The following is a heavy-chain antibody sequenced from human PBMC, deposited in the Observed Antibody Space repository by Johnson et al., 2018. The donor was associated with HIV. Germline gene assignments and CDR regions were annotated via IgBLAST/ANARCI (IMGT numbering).Heavy chain of an antibody. CDR3: ARAGRRGGGDADVFDF. V-gene: IGHV3-72*01. Sequence: EVQLVESGGGLVQPGGSLRLSCEASGFTFSDHYMDWVRQAPGKGLEWVGRSRNKANTYTTEYAVSVKGRFTISRDNSKNTVYLKMNSLRAEDTAEYDRARAGRRGGGDADVFDFWGPGTLVSVSS. D-gene: IGHD3-16*01. J-gene: IGHJ3*01. CDR1: GFTFSDHY. CDR2: SRNKANTYTT.